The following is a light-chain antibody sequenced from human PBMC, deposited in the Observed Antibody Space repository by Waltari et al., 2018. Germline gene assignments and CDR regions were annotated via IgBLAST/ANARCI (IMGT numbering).Light chain of an antibody. CDR3: RQALQTPRT. CDR2: LGS. V-gene: IGKV2-28*01. CDR1: QSLLHSNGYNY. Sequence: DIVMTQPPLSLPVTPGEPASISFRSSQSLLHSNGYNYWDWYLQKPGQSPQLLIYLGSNRAYRVLARFSGSGSGTAFTTKISSVEAADVGVYYCRQALQTPRTFGQGTKVEIK. J-gene: IGKJ1*01.